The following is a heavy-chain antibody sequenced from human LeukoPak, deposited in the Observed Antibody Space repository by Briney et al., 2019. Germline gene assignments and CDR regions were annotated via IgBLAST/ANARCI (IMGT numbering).Heavy chain of an antibody. CDR3: VKDQSGSGSW. J-gene: IGHJ4*02. CDR1: GFTFSTYG. Sequence: GGSLRLSCSASGFTFSTYGMHWVRQAPGKGLEYVSTISNDAGSTYYADSVKGRFTISRDNSKNTLYLQVNSLRAEDTAVYYCVKDQSGSGSWWGQGTLVTVSS. D-gene: IGHD3-10*01. CDR2: ISNDAGST. V-gene: IGHV3-64D*06.